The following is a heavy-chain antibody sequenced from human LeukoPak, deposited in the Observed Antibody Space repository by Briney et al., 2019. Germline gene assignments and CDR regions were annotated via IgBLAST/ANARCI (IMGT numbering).Heavy chain of an antibody. V-gene: IGHV1-46*01. D-gene: IGHD2-2*01. Sequence: ASVKVSCKASGYTFTSYYMQWVRQAPEQGLEWMGIINPSGGSTSYAQKFQGRVTMTRDTSTSTVYMELSSLRSEDTAVYYCARDRPHIVVVPAAGGRWFDPWGQGTLVTVSS. CDR1: GYTFTSYY. CDR2: INPSGGST. J-gene: IGHJ5*02. CDR3: ARDRPHIVVVPAAGGRWFDP.